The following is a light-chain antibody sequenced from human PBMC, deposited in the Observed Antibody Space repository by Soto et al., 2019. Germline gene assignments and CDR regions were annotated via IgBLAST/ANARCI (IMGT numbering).Light chain of an antibody. V-gene: IGKV1-9*01. CDR1: QGIITY. CDR3: QQTRSYPST. J-gene: IGKJ4*01. CDR2: GSS. Sequence: IQFTQSPSSLSASVGDSVTITCRASQGIITYLAWYQQKPGKAPNLLIYGSSTLQSGVPLRFSGSGSGTDFTLTINSLQAEDFATYYCQQTRSYPSTFGGGHKVDIK.